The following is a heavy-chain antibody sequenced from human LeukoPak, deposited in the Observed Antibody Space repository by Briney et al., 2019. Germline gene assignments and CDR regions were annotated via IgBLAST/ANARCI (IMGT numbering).Heavy chain of an antibody. D-gene: IGHD6-6*01. J-gene: IGHJ4*02. Sequence: SETLSLTCTVSGYSISSGYYWGWIRQPPGKGLEWIGSIYHSGSTNYNPSLKSRVTISVDKSKNQFSLKLSSVTAADTAVYYCARDSIATGTSYWGQGTLVTVSS. CDR3: ARDSIATGTSY. CDR1: GYSISSGYY. V-gene: IGHV4-38-2*02. CDR2: IYHSGST.